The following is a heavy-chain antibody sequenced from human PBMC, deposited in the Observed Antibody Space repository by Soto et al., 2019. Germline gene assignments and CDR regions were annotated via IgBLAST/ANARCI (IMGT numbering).Heavy chain of an antibody. CDR2: ISYDGSNK. CDR1: GFTFSSYA. Sequence: ESGGGVVQPGRSLRLSCAASGFTFSSYAMHWVRQAPGKGLEWVAVISYDGSNKYYADSVKGRFTISRDNSKNTLYLQMNSLRAEDTAVYYCARVRTVRGVIYYYYYGMDVWGQGTTVTVSS. V-gene: IGHV3-30-3*01. CDR3: ARVRTVRGVIYYYYYGMDV. D-gene: IGHD3-10*01. J-gene: IGHJ6*02.